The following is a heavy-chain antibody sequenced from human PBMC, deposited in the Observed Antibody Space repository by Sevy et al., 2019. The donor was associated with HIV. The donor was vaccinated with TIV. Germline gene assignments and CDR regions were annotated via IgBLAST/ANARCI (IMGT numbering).Heavy chain of an antibody. J-gene: IGHJ6*02. D-gene: IGHD6-6*01. CDR3: ARSRASYYGMDV. Sequence: GGSLRLSCAASGFNFDDYAMLWVRQAPGKGLEWVSGITWHSYNIGYADSVKGRFTISRDNAKNSLYLQMNSLRTEDTALYYCARSRASYYGMDVWGQGTTVTVSS. CDR2: ITWHSYNI. CDR1: GFNFDDYA. V-gene: IGHV3-9*01.